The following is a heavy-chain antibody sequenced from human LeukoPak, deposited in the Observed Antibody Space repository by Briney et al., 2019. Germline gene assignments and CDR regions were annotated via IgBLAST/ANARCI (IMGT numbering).Heavy chain of an antibody. Sequence: GGSLRLSCAASGFTVSSNYMSWVRQAPGKRPEWGSVIYSGGSTYYADSVKSRFTISRDNSKNTLYLQMNSLRAEDTAVYYCARAISSGWSFDYWGQGTLVTVSS. CDR1: GFTVSSNY. V-gene: IGHV3-66*02. CDR2: IYSGGST. CDR3: ARAISSGWSFDY. J-gene: IGHJ4*02. D-gene: IGHD6-19*01.